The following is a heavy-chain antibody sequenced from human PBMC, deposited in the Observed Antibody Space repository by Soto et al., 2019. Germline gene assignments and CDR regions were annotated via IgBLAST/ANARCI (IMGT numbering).Heavy chain of an antibody. CDR1: GFTFSSFS. D-gene: IGHD1-1*01. CDR3: ARGTNPPDN. V-gene: IGHV3-48*02. J-gene: IGHJ4*02. Sequence: GGSLRLSCAASGFTFSSFSMHWVRQTPGKGLEWVSHIGRSSGSIFYADSVKGRFTISRDNAKNSLYLQMNSLRDEDTAVYYCARGTNPPDNWGQGTLVTVSS. CDR2: IGRSSGSI.